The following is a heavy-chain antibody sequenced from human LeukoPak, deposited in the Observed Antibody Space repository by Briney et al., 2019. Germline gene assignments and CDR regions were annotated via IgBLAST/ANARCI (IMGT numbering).Heavy chain of an antibody. CDR2: INGDGSST. J-gene: IGHJ4*02. CDR3: TRGPAVNRENYYVGDY. CDR1: GFTLSNNW. Sequence: QPGGSLSLSCAASGFTLSNNWMHWVRQAPGKGLVWVSRINGDGSSTSYADSVKGRFTISRDNAKNTLYLQMNSLRAEDTAIYFCTRGPAVNRENYYVGDYWGQGTLVTVSS. D-gene: IGHD3-22*01. V-gene: IGHV3-74*01.